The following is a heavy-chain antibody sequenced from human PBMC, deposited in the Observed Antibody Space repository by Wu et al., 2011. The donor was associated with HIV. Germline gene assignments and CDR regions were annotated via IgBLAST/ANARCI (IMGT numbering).Heavy chain of an antibody. CDR2: ISAKDGDT. J-gene: IGHJ3*01. CDR1: GYSFTNYG. D-gene: IGHD3-22*01. Sequence: QVQLVQSGAEVKKPGASVKVSCKASGYSFTNYGINWVRQAPGQGLQWMGWISAKDGDTKYAQNFQGRVTMTTDTSTNTGYMELRSLRSDDTAIYYCAKEVQPYYYDGSGFLDGLDVWGQGTLVHRLL. CDR3: AKEVQPYYYDGSGFLDGLDV. V-gene: IGHV1-18*01.